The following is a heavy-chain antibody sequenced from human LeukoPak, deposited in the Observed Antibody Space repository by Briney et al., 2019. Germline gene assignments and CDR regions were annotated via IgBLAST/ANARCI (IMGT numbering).Heavy chain of an antibody. J-gene: IGHJ4*02. CDR1: GFTFSSYA. D-gene: IGHD3-3*01. V-gene: IGHV3-23*01. CDR2: ISGSGGST. Sequence: GGPLRLSCAASGFTFSSYAMSWVRQAPGKGLEWVSAISGSGGSTYYADSVKGRFTISRDNSKNTLYLQMNSLRAEDTAVYHCAKVPPKNDFWSGYYITYFDYWGQGTLVTVSS. CDR3: AKVPPKNDFWSGYYITYFDY.